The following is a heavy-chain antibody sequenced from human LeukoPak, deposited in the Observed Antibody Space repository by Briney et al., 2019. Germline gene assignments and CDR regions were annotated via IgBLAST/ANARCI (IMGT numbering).Heavy chain of an antibody. V-gene: IGHV3-23*01. CDR1: GFTFSSYA. Sequence: GGSLRLSCAAPGFTFSSYAMSWVRQAPGKGLEWVSAISGSGGSTYYADSVKGRFTISRDNSKNTLYLQMNSLRAEDTAVYYCAKVLTIFETLDAFDIWGQGTMVTVSS. CDR3: AKVLTIFETLDAFDI. CDR2: ISGSGGST. J-gene: IGHJ3*02. D-gene: IGHD3-3*01.